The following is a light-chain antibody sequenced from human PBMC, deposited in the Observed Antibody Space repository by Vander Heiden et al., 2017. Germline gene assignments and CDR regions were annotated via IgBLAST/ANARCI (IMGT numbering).Light chain of an antibody. CDR1: QSISSY. J-gene: IGKJ3*01. V-gene: IGKV1-39*01. Sequence: DIQMTQSPSSLSASVGDRVTITCRASQSISSYLNWYQQKPGKAPKLLIYAASSLQSGVPSRSSRSGSGTDFTLTISSLQPEDFAPYYCQHTYSTPPFTFGHGTKVDIK. CDR3: QHTYSTPPFT. CDR2: AAS.